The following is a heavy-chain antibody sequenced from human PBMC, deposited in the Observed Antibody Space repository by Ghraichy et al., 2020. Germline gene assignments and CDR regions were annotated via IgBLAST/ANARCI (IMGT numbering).Heavy chain of an antibody. CDR1: GFTFSNYW. D-gene: IGHD5-24*01. Sequence: GGSLRLSCAASGFTFSNYWMHWVRQAPGKGLVWVSRINGGGTSTNYADSVKGRFTISRDNAKNTLYLQMNSLRAEDTAVYYCAKVTGYNWFAYWGPGTLVIVSS. CDR2: INGGGTST. V-gene: IGHV3-74*01. CDR3: AKVTGYNWFAY. J-gene: IGHJ4*01.